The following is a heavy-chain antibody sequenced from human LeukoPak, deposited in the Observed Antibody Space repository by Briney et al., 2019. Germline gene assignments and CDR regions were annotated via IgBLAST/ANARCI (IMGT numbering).Heavy chain of an antibody. V-gene: IGHV4-39*07. CDR1: GGSISGSSYY. D-gene: IGHD6-13*01. J-gene: IGHJ5*02. CDR2: IYYSGST. Sequence: SETLSLTCTVSGGSISGSSYYWGWIRQPPGKGLEWIGSIYYSGSTNYNPSLKSRVTISVDTSKNQFSLKLSSVTAADTAVYYCARRVAAAGKGNWFDPWGQGTLVTVSS. CDR3: ARRVAAAGKGNWFDP.